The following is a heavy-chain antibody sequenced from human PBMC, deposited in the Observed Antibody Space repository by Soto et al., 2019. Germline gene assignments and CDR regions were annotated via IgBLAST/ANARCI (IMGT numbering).Heavy chain of an antibody. J-gene: IGHJ5*02. CDR2: ISAYNGNT. D-gene: IGHD5-12*01. V-gene: IGHV1-18*01. CDR3: ARDVGMVATFDLLRGGFDP. CDR1: GYTFTSYG. Sequence: QVQLVQSGAEVKKPGASVKVSCKASGYTFTSYGISWVRQAPGQGLEGMGWISAYNGNTNYAQKLQGRVTMTTDTSTSTAYMELRSLRSDDTAVYYCARDVGMVATFDLLRGGFDPWGQGTLVTVSS.